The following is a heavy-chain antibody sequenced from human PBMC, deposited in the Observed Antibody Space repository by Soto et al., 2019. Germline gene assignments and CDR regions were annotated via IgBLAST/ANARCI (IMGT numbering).Heavy chain of an antibody. J-gene: IGHJ4*02. Sequence: GGSLRLSCSASGFTFSNAWMSWVRQAPWKGVEWVGRIKSKTDGGTTDYAAPVKGRFTISRDDSKNTLYLQMNSLKTEDTAVYYCTTGHPELYYYDSSGYQHWGQGTLVTVSS. D-gene: IGHD3-22*01. CDR1: GFTFSNAW. CDR3: TTGHPELYYYDSSGYQH. CDR2: IKSKTDGGTT. V-gene: IGHV3-15*01.